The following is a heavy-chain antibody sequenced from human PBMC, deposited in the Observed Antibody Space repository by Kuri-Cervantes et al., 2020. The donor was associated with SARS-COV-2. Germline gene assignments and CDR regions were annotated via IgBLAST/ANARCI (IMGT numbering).Heavy chain of an antibody. Sequence: GGSLRLSCAASGFTFGDYAMHWVRQAPGKGLEWVSGISWNSGSRGYADSVKGRFTISRDNAKNSLYLQMNSLRADATAVYYCARDFWSGDSLQPEHFDYWGQGTLVTVSS. J-gene: IGHJ4*02. CDR3: ARDFWSGDSLQPEHFDY. V-gene: IGHV3-9*01. CDR2: ISWNSGSR. D-gene: IGHD3-3*01. CDR1: GFTFGDYA.